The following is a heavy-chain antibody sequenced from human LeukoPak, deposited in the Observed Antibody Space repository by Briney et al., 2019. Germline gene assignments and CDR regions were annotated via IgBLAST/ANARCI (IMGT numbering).Heavy chain of an antibody. CDR3: ARPARSSGWYFDY. CDR1: GFTFSSNY. CDR2: VYSGDST. J-gene: IGHJ4*02. D-gene: IGHD6-19*01. V-gene: IGHV3-66*04. Sequence: GGSLRLSCAASGFTFSSNYMSWVRQAPGKGLEWVSVVYSGDSTFYADSVKGRFTISRDNSKNTLYLQMNNLRAEDTAMYYCARPARSSGWYFDYWGQGTLVTVSS.